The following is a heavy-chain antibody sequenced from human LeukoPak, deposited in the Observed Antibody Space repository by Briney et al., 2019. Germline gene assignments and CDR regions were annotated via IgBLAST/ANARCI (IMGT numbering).Heavy chain of an antibody. J-gene: IGHJ3*02. CDR3: ARDKDTSDAFDI. Sequence: PSETLSLTCTVSRGSISSYYWSWIRQPPGKGLEWIGYIYYSGSTNYNPSLKSRVTISVDTSKNQFSLKLSSVTAADTAVYYCARDKDTSDAFDIWGQGTMVTVSS. V-gene: IGHV4-59*01. D-gene: IGHD2-15*01. CDR2: IYYSGST. CDR1: RGSISSYY.